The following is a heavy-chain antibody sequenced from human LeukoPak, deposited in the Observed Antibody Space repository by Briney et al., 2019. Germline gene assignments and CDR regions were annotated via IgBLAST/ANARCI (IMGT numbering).Heavy chain of an antibody. V-gene: IGHV4-4*07. CDR1: GGSISSYY. D-gene: IGHD3-10*01. CDR2: IYTSGST. J-gene: IGHJ4*02. Sequence: SETLSLTCTVSGGSISSYYWSWIRQPAGKGLEWIGRIYTSGSTNYNPSLKSRVTMSVDTSKNQFSLKLSSVTAADTAVYYCARDGESPPDSSFDYWGQATLVTVSS. CDR3: ARDGESPPDSSFDY.